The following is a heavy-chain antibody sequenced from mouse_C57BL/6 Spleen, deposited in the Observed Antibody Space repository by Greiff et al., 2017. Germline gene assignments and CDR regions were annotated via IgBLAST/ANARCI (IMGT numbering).Heavy chain of an antibody. Sequence: VQLQQSGPELVKPGASVKISCKASGYAFSSSWMNWVKQRPGQGLEWIGRIYPGDGDTNYNGKFKGKATLTADKSSSTAYMQLSSLTSEDSAVYFCARWSLAMDYWGQGTSVTVSS. J-gene: IGHJ4*01. CDR1: GYAFSSSW. V-gene: IGHV1-82*01. CDR3: ARWSLAMDY. CDR2: IYPGDGDT.